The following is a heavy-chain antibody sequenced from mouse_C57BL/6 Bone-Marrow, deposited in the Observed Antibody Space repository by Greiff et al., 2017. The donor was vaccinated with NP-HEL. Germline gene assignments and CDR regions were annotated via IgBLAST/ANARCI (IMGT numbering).Heavy chain of an antibody. CDR2: INPSNGGT. CDR3: AREGMVTTRGRYFDV. V-gene: IGHV1-53*01. Sequence: VQLQQPGTELVKPGASVKLSCKASGYTFTSYWMHWVKQRPGQGLEWIGNINPSNGGTNYNEKFKSKATLTVDKSSSTAYMQLSSLTSEDSAVYYWAREGMVTTRGRYFDVWGTGTTVTVSS. CDR1: GYTFTSYW. D-gene: IGHD2-2*01. J-gene: IGHJ1*03.